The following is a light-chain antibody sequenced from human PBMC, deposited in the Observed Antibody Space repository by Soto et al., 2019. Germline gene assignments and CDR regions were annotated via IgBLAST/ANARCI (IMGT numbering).Light chain of an antibody. CDR3: GSWDSSLSAYV. J-gene: IGLJ1*01. CDR2: DDD. Sequence: QSVLTQPPSVSAAPGQKVTISCSGSSSNIGGNSVSWYQQLPGTAPKLLIYDDDKRPSGIPDRFSGSKSGTSATLGITGFQTGDEADYYCGSWDSSLSAYVFAIGTKVTVL. CDR1: SSNIGGNS. V-gene: IGLV1-51*01.